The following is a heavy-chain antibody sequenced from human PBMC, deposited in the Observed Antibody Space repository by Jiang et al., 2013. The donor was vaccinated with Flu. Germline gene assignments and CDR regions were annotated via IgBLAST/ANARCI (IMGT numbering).Heavy chain of an antibody. Sequence: IVSGGSISSSTYYWGWIRQPPGKELEWIGSIYYSGSTYYNPSLKSRVTISVDTSKNQFSLKLSSVTAADTAVYYCARYYYGSPFNWFDPWGQGTLVTVSS. CDR3: ARYYYGSPFNWFDP. CDR1: GGSISSSTYY. J-gene: IGHJ5*02. CDR2: IYYSGST. D-gene: IGHD3-10*01. V-gene: IGHV4-39*01.